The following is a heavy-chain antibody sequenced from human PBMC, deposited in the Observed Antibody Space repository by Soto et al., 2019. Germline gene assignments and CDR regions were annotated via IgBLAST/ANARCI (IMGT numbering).Heavy chain of an antibody. J-gene: IGHJ3*02. Sequence: EVQVVESGGGLVKPGGSLRLSCAASGFTFSEYSFLWVRQAPGKGLEWLSFIANGDNHIFYSDSVKGRFTISRDNAKNSVYLQLNSLRADDSAVYYCARENGHCTDACNRGAFDIWGQWTMVTVSS. D-gene: IGHD2-2*01. V-gene: IGHV3-21*01. CDR1: GFTFSEYS. CDR3: ARENGHCTDACNRGAFDI. CDR2: IANGDNHI.